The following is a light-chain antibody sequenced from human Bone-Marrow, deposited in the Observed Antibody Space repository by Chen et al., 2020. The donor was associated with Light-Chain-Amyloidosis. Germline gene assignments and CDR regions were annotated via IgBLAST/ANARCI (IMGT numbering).Light chain of an antibody. Sequence: SYELTQPPSVSVSPGQTASITCSGDDLPTKYAYWYQQKPGQAPVLVIHRDTERPSGISERFSGSSSGTTATLTISGVQAEDEADYQCQSAESSGTYEVIFGGGTKLTVL. CDR1: DLPTKY. CDR2: RDT. J-gene: IGLJ2*01. V-gene: IGLV3-25*03. CDR3: QSAESSGTYEVI.